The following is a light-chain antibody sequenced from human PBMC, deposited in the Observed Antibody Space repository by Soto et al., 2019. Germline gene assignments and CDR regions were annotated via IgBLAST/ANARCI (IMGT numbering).Light chain of an antibody. J-gene: IGKJ2*01. Sequence: EIVLTQSPATLSLSPGERATLSCRASQSVSSYLAWYQQKPGQAPRLLIYDASNRATGITARFSGSGSGTDFTLTISSLEPEDFAVYYCQQHSNWPPYTFGQGTKLEIK. CDR1: QSVSSY. V-gene: IGKV3-11*01. CDR2: DAS. CDR3: QQHSNWPPYT.